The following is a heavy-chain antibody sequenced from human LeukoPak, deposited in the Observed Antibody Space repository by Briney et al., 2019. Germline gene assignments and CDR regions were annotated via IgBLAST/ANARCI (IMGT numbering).Heavy chain of an antibody. CDR2: INPSGGGT. CDR1: GYTFTSYY. V-gene: IGHV1-46*01. Sequence: GASVKVSCKASGYTFTSYYMHWVRQAPGQGLEWMAIINPSGGGTNYAQKFQGRVTMTRDTSTSTVYMELSSLRSEDTAVYYCARERTVVNGNNWFDPWGQGTLVTVSS. CDR3: ARERTVVNGNNWFDP. J-gene: IGHJ5*02. D-gene: IGHD4-23*01.